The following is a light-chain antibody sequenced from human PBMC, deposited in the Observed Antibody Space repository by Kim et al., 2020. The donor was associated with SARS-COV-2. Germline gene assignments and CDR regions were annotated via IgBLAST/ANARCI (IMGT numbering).Light chain of an antibody. J-gene: IGLJ1*01. V-gene: IGLV1-47*02. CDR1: SSDIGVNY. Sequence: QSALTQPPSVSGAPGQRVTISCSGSSSDIGVNYVYWYQQLPGTAPKLLIYSNNGRSSGVPDRFSGSKSDTSASLTISGLRSEDEATYCAAWDDGSSGQGYLFGTGTKVTVL. CDR2: SNN. CDR3: AAWDDGSSGQGYL.